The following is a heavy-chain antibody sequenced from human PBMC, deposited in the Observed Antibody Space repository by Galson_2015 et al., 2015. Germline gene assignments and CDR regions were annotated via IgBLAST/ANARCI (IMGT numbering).Heavy chain of an antibody. CDR3: ARTTPHAFDI. V-gene: IGHV6-1*01. J-gene: IGHJ3*02. D-gene: IGHD1-1*01. Sequence: CAISGDSVSSHSVAWNWIRQSPSRGLEWLGRTYYRSKWSNDFAVSVKSRITINPDTSKNQFSLQPNSVTPEDTAVYYCARTTPHAFDIWGQGTMVTVSS. CDR1: GDSVSSHSVA. CDR2: TYYRSKWSN.